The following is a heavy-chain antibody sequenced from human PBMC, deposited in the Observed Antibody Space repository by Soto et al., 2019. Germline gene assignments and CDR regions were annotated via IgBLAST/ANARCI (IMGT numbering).Heavy chain of an antibody. CDR3: ATISVSLSHYDFWIPRDYYGMDV. J-gene: IGHJ6*02. CDR1: GRPITSTDW. V-gene: IGHV4-4*02. D-gene: IGHD3-3*01. Sequence: SETLSLTCTVSGRPITSTDWCTWVRQAPGKALDWIGEIYHSGSTNYNPSLKSRVAISMDQSMNQFSLRLTSVTAADTAVYYCATISVSLSHYDFWIPRDYYGMDVWGQGTTVTVSS. CDR2: IYHSGST.